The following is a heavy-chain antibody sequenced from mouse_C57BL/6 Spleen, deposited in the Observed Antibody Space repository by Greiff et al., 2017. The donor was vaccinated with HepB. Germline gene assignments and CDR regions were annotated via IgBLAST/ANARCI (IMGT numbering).Heavy chain of an antibody. J-gene: IGHJ4*01. V-gene: IGHV1-22*01. D-gene: IGHD2-2*01. CDR3: ARSSLFYYGYDGYAMDY. CDR1: GYTFTDYN. Sequence: VQLKQSGPELVKPGASVKMSCKASGYTFTDYNMHWVKQSHGKSLEWIGYINPNNGGTSYNQKFKGKATLTVNKSSSTAYMELRSLTSEDSAVYYCARSSLFYYGYDGYAMDYWGQGTSVTVSS. CDR2: INPNNGGT.